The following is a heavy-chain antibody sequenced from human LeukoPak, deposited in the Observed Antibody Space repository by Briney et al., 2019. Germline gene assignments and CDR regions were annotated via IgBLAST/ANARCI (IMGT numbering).Heavy chain of an antibody. V-gene: IGHV4-59*01. CDR3: ARGSYYFDY. D-gene: IGHD6-6*01. J-gene: IGHJ4*02. CDR2: IYNIWNT. CDR1: GGSISTYY. Sequence: SETLSLTCTVSGGSISTYYWSWIRQSPGKGLEWIGYIYNIWNTNYNPSLESRVTISVDTSKNQFSLKLRSVSAADTAVYYCARGSYYFDYWGQGTLVTVSS.